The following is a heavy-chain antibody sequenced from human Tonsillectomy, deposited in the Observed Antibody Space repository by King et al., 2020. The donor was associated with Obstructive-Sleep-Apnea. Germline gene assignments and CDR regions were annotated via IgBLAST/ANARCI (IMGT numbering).Heavy chain of an antibody. Sequence: VQLVESGGGLVQPGGSLRLSCAASGFTFSTYSMNWVRQAPGKGLDWVSYISSSSRTIYYADSVKGRLTISRDNAKSSLYLQMNSLRVEDTAVYYCSSDSYWGQGTLVTVSS. CDR2: ISSSSRTI. CDR1: GFTFSTYS. D-gene: IGHD2-21*01. J-gene: IGHJ4*02. CDR3: SSDSY. V-gene: IGHV3-48*04.